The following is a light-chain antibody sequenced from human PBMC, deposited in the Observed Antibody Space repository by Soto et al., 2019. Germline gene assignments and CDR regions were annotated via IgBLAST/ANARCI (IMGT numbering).Light chain of an antibody. CDR3: CSYAGTSTYV. V-gene: IGLV2-23*01. Sequence: QSALTQPASVSGSPGQSVTISCTGTSSDFGNYDLVSWYQQHPGKAPKLMIYEANKRPSGVSNRFSGSKSGNTASLTISGLQAEDEADYYCCSYAGTSTYVFGTGTKVTVL. J-gene: IGLJ1*01. CDR1: SSDFGNYDL. CDR2: EAN.